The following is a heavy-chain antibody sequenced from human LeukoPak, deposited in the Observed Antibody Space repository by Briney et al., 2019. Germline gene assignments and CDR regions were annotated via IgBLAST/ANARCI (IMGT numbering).Heavy chain of an antibody. Sequence: SETLSLTCTVSGGSVSSGSYYWSWIRQPPGKGLEWIGYIYYSGSTNYNPSLKSRVTISVDTSKNQFSLRLSSVTAADTAVYYCARESETTLGGYFFGMDVWGQGTTVTVSS. J-gene: IGHJ6*02. CDR2: IYYSGST. CDR3: ARESETTLGGYFFGMDV. CDR1: GGSVSSGSYY. D-gene: IGHD3-16*01. V-gene: IGHV4-61*01.